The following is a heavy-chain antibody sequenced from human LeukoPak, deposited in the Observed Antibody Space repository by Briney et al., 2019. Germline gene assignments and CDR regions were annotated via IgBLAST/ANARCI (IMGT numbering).Heavy chain of an antibody. CDR3: AKSPYSSTLNWFDP. CDR1: GFTFDDYA. V-gene: IGHV3-9*01. CDR2: ISWNSGSI. D-gene: IGHD6-13*01. J-gene: IGHJ5*02. Sequence: PGGSLRLSCAASGFTFDDYAMHWVRQAPGKGLEWVSGISWNSGSIGYADSVKGRFTISRDNAKNSLYLQMNSLRAEDTALYYCAKSPYSSTLNWFDPWGQGTLVTVSS.